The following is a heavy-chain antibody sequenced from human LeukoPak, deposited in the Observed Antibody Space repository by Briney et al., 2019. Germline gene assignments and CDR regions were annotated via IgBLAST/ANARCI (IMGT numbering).Heavy chain of an antibody. CDR1: GFTFSSYA. CDR2: ISDSGGST. V-gene: IGHV3-23*01. D-gene: IGHD3-22*01. J-gene: IGHJ4*02. Sequence: PGGSLRLSCAASGFTFSSYAMSWVRQAPWKGLEWVSAISDSGGSTYYADSVKGRFTISRDNSKNTLYLQMNSLKAEDTAVYYCAKGLRGITMIVVVIKPFDYWGQGTLVTVSS. CDR3: AKGLRGITMIVVVIKPFDY.